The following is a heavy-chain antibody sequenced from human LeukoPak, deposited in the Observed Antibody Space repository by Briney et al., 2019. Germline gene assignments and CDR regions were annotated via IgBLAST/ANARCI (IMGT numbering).Heavy chain of an antibody. CDR3: ARDVSQWSSSGWYYWDY. CDR1: GFTFSSYW. V-gene: IGHV3-7*01. Sequence: GGSLRLSCAASGFTFSSYWMSWVRQAPGKGREWVADIKRNGNEKYYVDSVKGRFTICRDNAKNSLYLQMNSLRAEDTAVYYCARDVSQWSSSGWYYWDYWGQGTLVTVSS. CDR2: IKRNGNEK. J-gene: IGHJ4*02. D-gene: IGHD6-19*01.